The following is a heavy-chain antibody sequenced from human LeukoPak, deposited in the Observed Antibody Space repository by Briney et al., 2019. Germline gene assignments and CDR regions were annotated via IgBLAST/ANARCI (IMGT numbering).Heavy chain of an antibody. CDR1: GFSFSNYA. J-gene: IGHJ3*02. V-gene: IGHV3-30-3*01. Sequence: PGGSLRLSCAASGFSFSNYAMHWVRQAPGKGLEWVGVISSDGSNKYYTDSVKGRFTISRDNSKNTLYVQMNSLRAEDTAVYYCARDSGYGLDAFDIWGQGTMVTVSS. CDR3: ARDSGYGLDAFDI. CDR2: ISSDGSNK. D-gene: IGHD5-12*01.